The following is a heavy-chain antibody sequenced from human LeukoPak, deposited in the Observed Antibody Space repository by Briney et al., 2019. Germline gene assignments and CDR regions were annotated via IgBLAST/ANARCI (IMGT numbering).Heavy chain of an antibody. Sequence: GSSVKVSCKASGGTFSSYAISWVRQAPGQGLEWMGGIIPIFGTANYAQKFQGRVTITTDESTSTAYMELSSLRSEDTAVYYCARSSIAARPHYYSYYMDVWGKGTTVTVSS. CDR3: ARSSIAARPHYYSYYMDV. V-gene: IGHV1-69*05. D-gene: IGHD6-6*01. CDR1: GGTFSSYA. CDR2: IIPIFGTA. J-gene: IGHJ6*03.